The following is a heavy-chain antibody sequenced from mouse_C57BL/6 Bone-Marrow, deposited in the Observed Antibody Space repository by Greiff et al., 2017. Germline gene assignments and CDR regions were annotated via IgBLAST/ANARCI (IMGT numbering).Heavy chain of an antibody. D-gene: IGHD2-4*01. V-gene: IGHV1-69*01. Sequence: QVQLQQSGAELVMPGASVKLSCKASGYTFTSYWMHWVKQRPGQGLEWIGEIDPSDSYTNYNQKFKGKSTLTVDKSSSTAYMQLSSLTSEDSAVYYCARSDYDDYYAVDYWGQGTSVTVSS. CDR2: IDPSDSYT. J-gene: IGHJ4*01. CDR1: GYTFTSYW. CDR3: ARSDYDDYYAVDY.